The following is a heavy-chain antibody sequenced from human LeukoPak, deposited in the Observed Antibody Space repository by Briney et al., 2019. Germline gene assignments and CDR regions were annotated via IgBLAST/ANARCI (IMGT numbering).Heavy chain of an antibody. D-gene: IGHD5-18*01. J-gene: IGHJ6*03. Sequence: PGGSLSLSCAASGFTFSSYAMSWVRQAPGKGLERVSAISGSGGSTYYADSVKGRFTISRDNSKNTLYLQMNSLRAEDTAVYYCAEGPAMAFYYYYYYMDVWGKGTTVTVSS. CDR3: AEGPAMAFYYYYYYMDV. V-gene: IGHV3-23*01. CDR2: ISGSGGST. CDR1: GFTFSSYA.